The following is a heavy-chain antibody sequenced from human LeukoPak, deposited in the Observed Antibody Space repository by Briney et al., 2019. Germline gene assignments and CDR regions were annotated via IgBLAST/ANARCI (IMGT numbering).Heavy chain of an antibody. CDR3: ARDIYYHYYMDV. V-gene: IGHV4-30-4*08. CDR1: RGSISIGDYY. J-gene: IGHJ6*03. Sequence: PSETLSLTCTVSRGSISIGDYYWIWIRQPPGKGLEWIGYIYYSGSTYYNPSLKSRVTISVDTSKNQFSLKLSSATAADTAVYYCARDIYYHYYMDVWGKGTTVTVSS. CDR2: IYYSGST.